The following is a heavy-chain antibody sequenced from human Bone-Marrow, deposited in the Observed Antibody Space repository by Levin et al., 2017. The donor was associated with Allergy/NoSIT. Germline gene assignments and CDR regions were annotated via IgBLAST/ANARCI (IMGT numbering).Heavy chain of an antibody. CDR1: GFPFSSYW. CDR3: ARYSNSHNAFDI. D-gene: IGHD6-13*01. CDR2: INQDGSEK. V-gene: IGHV3-7*01. J-gene: IGHJ3*02. Sequence: SCAASGFPFSSYWMSWVRQAPGQGLEWVANINQDGSEKYYVDSVKGRFTISRDNAKNSLYLQMNNLRAEDTAVYYCARYSNSHNAFDIWGQGTMVAVSS.